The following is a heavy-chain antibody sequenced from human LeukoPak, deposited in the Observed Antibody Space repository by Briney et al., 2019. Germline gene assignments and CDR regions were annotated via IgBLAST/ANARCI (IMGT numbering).Heavy chain of an antibody. Sequence: GGSLRLSCAASGFTFSTYWMHWVRQAPGKGLVWLSRTSNDGGSTTYADSVKGRFTISRDNTKNTLYVQMDSLRPEDTAVYYCARGIWRSYGLDVWGQGTTVTVSS. CDR2: TSNDGGST. J-gene: IGHJ6*02. CDR3: ARGIWRSYGLDV. CDR1: GFTFSTYW. V-gene: IGHV3-74*01.